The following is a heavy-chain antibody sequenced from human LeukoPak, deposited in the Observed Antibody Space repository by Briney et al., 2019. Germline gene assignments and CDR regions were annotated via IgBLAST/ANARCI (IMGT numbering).Heavy chain of an antibody. V-gene: IGHV1-18*01. CDR3: ARGASQWLPPSYFDY. J-gene: IGHJ4*02. CDR1: GYTFTSYG. CDR2: ISAYNGNT. D-gene: IGHD3-22*01. Sequence: ASVKVSCKVSGYTFTSYGISWVRQAPGQGLEWVGWISAYNGNTNYAQNLQGRVTMTTDTSTSTAYMELRSLRSDDTAVYYCARGASQWLPPSYFDYWGQGTRVTVSS.